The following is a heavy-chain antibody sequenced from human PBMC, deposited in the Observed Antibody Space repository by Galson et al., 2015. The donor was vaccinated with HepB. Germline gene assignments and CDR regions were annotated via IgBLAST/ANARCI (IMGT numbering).Heavy chain of an antibody. Sequence: SLRLSCAGSGFTFSSHFMNWVRQAPGTGLEWVAYISATSRNIYDADSVKGRFSISRDNGKNSLYLQMNSLRAEDTAVYYCARVYDGDDAGEDYGMDVWGPGATVTVSS. CDR3: ARVYDGDDAGEDYGMDV. V-gene: IGHV3-21*01. CDR1: GFTFSSHF. D-gene: IGHD4-17*01. J-gene: IGHJ6*02. CDR2: ISATSRNI.